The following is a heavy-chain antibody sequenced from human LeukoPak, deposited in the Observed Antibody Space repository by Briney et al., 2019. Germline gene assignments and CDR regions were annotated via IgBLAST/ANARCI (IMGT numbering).Heavy chain of an antibody. Sequence: GGSLTLSCAASGFNFNMYGMHWVRQAPGMGLEWISFVRYDGSDKYYADSVKGRFTISRDNSNNTLFLQMNSLRPQDTAVYYCGKGLAYTYPYSGNMAVWGKGTTVTISS. J-gene: IGHJ6*03. D-gene: IGHD5-18*01. CDR2: VRYDGSDK. CDR3: GKGLAYTYPYSGNMAV. V-gene: IGHV3-30*02. CDR1: GFNFNMYG.